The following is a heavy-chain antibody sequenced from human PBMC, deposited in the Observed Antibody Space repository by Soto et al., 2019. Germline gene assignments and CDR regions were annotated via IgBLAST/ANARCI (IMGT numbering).Heavy chain of an antibody. J-gene: IGHJ4*02. V-gene: IGHV1-18*01. Sequence: ASVKVSCKASGYTFTSYVISWVRQAPGQGLEWMGWISAYNGNTNYAQKLQGRVTMTTDTSTSTAYMELRSLRSDDTAVYYCARDRENDYGDSFDFWGQGTLVTVSS. CDR2: ISAYNGNT. CDR1: GYTFTSYV. D-gene: IGHD4-17*01. CDR3: ARDRENDYGDSFDF.